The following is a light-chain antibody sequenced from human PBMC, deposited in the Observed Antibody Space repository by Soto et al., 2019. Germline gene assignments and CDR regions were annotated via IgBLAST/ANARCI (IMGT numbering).Light chain of an antibody. CDR1: QGISSY. J-gene: IGKJ1*01. CDR3: QQYNDYWT. V-gene: IGKV1-8*01. Sequence: AIRMTQSPSSLSASTGDRVTITFRASQGISSYLAWYQQKPGKAPKLLIYKASTLKSGVPSRFSGSGSGTEFTLTISSLQPDDFATYYCQQYNDYWTFGRGTKVDI. CDR2: KAS.